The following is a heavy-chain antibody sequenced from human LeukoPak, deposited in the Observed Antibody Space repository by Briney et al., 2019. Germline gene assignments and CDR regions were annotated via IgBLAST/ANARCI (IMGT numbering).Heavy chain of an antibody. Sequence: SETLSLTCTVSGGTISSYYWSWIRQPPGKGLEWIGYIYYSGSTNYNPSLKSRVTISVDTSKNQFSLKLSSVTAADTAVYYCARERRWFDYWGQGTLVTVSS. D-gene: IGHD2-15*01. CDR2: IYYSGST. CDR1: GGTISSYY. J-gene: IGHJ4*02. CDR3: ARERRWFDY. V-gene: IGHV4-59*01.